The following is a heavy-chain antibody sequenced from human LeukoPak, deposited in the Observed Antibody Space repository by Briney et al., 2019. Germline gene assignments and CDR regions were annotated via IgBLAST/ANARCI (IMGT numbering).Heavy chain of an antibody. CDR1: GFTFSSYG. CDR3: AKGVGVVLGYIDY. J-gene: IGHJ4*02. D-gene: IGHD1-26*01. CDR2: ISSSSSSI. V-gene: IGHV3-21*04. Sequence: GGSLRLSCAASGFTFSSYGMNWVRQAPGKGLEWVSYISSSSSSISYADSVKGRFTISRDNSRNSLYLQMNSLRPEDTAFYYCAKGVGVVLGYIDYWGQGTLVTVSS.